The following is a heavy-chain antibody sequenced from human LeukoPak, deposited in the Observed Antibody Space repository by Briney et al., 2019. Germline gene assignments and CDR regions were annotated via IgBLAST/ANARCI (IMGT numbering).Heavy chain of an antibody. CDR1: GGSFSGYY. CDR3: ARGGWNLPFARFDY. Sequence: SETLPLTCAVYGGSFSGYYWSWIRQPPGKGLEWIGEINHSGSTNYNPSLKSRVTISVDTSKNQFSLKLSSVTAADTAVYYCARGGWNLPFARFDYWGQGTQVTVSS. J-gene: IGHJ4*02. V-gene: IGHV4-34*01. CDR2: INHSGST. D-gene: IGHD1-1*01.